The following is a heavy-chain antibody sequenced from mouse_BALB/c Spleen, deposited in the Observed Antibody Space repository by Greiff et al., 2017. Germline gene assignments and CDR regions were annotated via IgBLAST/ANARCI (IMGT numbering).Heavy chain of an antibody. CDR2: ISYDGSN. Sequence: VQLKESGPGLVKPSQSLSLTCSVTGYSITSGYYWNWIRQFPGNKLEWMGYISYDGSNNYNPSLKNRISITRDTSKNQFFLKLNSVTTEDTATYYCARGLRGYAMDYWGQGTSVTVSS. CDR3: ARGLRGYAMDY. J-gene: IGHJ4*01. V-gene: IGHV3-6*02. D-gene: IGHD1-2*01. CDR1: GYSITSGYY.